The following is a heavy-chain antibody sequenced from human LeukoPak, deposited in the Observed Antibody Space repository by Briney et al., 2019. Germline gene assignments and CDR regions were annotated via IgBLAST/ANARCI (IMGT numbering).Heavy chain of an antibody. CDR1: VDSLSSYY. V-gene: IGHV4-4*07. CDR3: ARDVKWFDY. Sequence: PSETLSLTCAVSVDSLSSYYWSWIRQPAGKGLEWIGRIYTSGSTNYNPSLKSRVTMSVDTSKNQFARKLSSVTAADTGVYYCARDVKWFDYWGQGTLVTVSS. CDR2: IYTSGST. J-gene: IGHJ4*02. D-gene: IGHD1-26*01.